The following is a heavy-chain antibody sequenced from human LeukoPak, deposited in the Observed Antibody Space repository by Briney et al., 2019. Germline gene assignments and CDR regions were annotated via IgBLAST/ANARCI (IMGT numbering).Heavy chain of an antibody. J-gene: IGHJ6*03. Sequence: ASVKVSCKASGYTFTSYGISWVRQAPGQGLEWMGWISAYNGNTNYAQKLQGRVTMTTDTSTSTAYMELRSLRSDDTAVYYCARDWRTKTLPVDYYYMDVWGKGTTVTVSS. V-gene: IGHV1-18*01. D-gene: IGHD4-23*01. CDR1: GYTFTSYG. CDR3: ARDWRTKTLPVDYYYMDV. CDR2: ISAYNGNT.